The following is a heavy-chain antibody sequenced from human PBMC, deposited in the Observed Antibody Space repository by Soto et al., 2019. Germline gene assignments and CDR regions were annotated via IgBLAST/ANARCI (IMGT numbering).Heavy chain of an antibody. CDR2: IIPIFGTA. CDR3: ARDTCSGGSCFLNWFDP. D-gene: IGHD2-15*01. CDR1: GGTFSSYA. Sequence: QVPLVQSGAEVKKPGSSVKVSCKASGGTFSSYAISWVRQAPGQGLEWMGGIIPIFGTANYAQKFQGRVTITADESTSTAYMELSSLRSEDTAVYYCARDTCSGGSCFLNWFDPWGQGTLVTVSS. J-gene: IGHJ5*02. V-gene: IGHV1-69*01.